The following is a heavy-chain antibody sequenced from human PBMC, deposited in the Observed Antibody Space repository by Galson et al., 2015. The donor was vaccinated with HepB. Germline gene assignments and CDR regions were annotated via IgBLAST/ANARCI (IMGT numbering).Heavy chain of an antibody. CDR1: GGTFNMYA. CDR2: IIPLFGTR. J-gene: IGHJ5*02. CDR3: ARDKGPQAPNYYDTSGYDP. Sequence: SVKVSCKASGGTFNMYAVSWVRQAPGQGLEWMGRIIPLFGTRNYAQKFQDRVTITADESTSTAYMELSSLRSEDTAVYYCARDKGPQAPNYYDTSGYDPWGQGTLVTVSS. V-gene: IGHV1-69*13. D-gene: IGHD3-22*01.